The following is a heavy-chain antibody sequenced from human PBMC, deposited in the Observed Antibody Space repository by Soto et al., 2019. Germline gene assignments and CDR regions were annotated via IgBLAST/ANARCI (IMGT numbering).Heavy chain of an antibody. V-gene: IGHV3-33*01. CDR2: IWSDGNSQ. CDR1: GIPFSASG. Sequence: QVQLVESGGGVVQPGRSLRLSCAASGIPFSASGMHWVRQAPGKGLEWVAMIWSDGNSQYYAESVKGRFTISRDNSRNTEYLQMDSMGVEDTAVYVCAREKGVTGIDQWGQGTVVAVSS. J-gene: IGHJ4*02. D-gene: IGHD5-18*01. CDR3: AREKGVTGIDQ.